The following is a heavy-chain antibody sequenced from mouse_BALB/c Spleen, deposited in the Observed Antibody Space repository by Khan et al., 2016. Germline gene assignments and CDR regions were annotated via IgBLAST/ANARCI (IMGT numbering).Heavy chain of an antibody. CDR3: ARLDYFDYYFDY. CDR1: GDSITSGY. J-gene: IGHJ2*01. Sequence: EVQLQESGPSLVKPSQTLSLTCSVTGDSITSGYWNWIRKFPGNKLEYMGYISYSGSTYYNPSLKSRISITRDTSKNQFFLQLNSVTTEDTATYYCARLDYFDYYFDYWGLGSTLTVSS. D-gene: IGHD1-1*01. CDR2: ISYSGST. V-gene: IGHV3-8*02.